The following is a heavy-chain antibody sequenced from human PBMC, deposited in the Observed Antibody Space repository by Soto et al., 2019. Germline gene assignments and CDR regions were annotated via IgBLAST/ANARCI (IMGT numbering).Heavy chain of an antibody. V-gene: IGHV4-34*01. J-gene: IGHJ6*02. CDR2: INHSGST. CDR1: GGSFSGYY. D-gene: IGHD3-10*01. Sequence: SETLSLTCAVYGGSFSGYYWSWIRQPPGKGLEWIGEINHSGSTNYNPSLKSRVTISVDTSKNQFSLKLSSVTAADTAVYYCASARGSGMDVWGQGTTVTVSS. CDR3: ASARGSGMDV.